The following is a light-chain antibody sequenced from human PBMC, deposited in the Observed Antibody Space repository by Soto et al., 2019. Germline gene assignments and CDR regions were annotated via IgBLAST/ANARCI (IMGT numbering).Light chain of an antibody. CDR2: DDN. CDR1: SSNIGGNS. V-gene: IGLV1-51*01. J-gene: IGLJ1*01. Sequence: QSVMTQPPSVSAAPGQKVTISCSGSSSNIGGNSVSWSQQLPGTAPKLLIYDDNKRPSGIPDRFSGSKSGTSATLGITGFQTGDEADYYCGSWDSSLSAYVFGTGTKDRP. CDR3: GSWDSSLSAYV.